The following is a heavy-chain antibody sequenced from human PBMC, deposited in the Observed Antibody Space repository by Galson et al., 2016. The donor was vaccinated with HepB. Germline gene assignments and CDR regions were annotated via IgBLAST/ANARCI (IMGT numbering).Heavy chain of an antibody. V-gene: IGHV1-69*13. J-gene: IGHJ4*02. Sequence: SVKVSCKASGGIFRRHAISWVRQAPGQGLEWVGGIIPIYGTTNYAQKFKDRVSITADESTRTAYMELSSLTYEDTALYYCAGGGDSSGWYEILLWGQGTLGTVSS. D-gene: IGHD6-19*01. CDR3: AGGGDSSGWYEILL. CDR2: IIPIYGTT. CDR1: GGIFRRHA.